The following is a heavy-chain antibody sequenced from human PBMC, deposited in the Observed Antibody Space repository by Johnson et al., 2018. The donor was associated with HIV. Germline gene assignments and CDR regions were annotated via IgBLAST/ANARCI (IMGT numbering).Heavy chain of an antibody. CDR1: GFTFSTYG. V-gene: IGHV3-23*04. J-gene: IGHJ3*02. CDR3: AKEDWNYLLGAFDI. CDR2: ISGSGGST. D-gene: IGHD1-7*01. Sequence: MLLVESGGGVVQPGRSLRLSCAASGFTFSTYGMHWVRQAPGKGLEWVSAISGSGGSTYYADSVKGRFTISRDNSKNTLYLQMNSLRAEDTAVYYCAKEDWNYLLGAFDIWGQGTMVTVSS.